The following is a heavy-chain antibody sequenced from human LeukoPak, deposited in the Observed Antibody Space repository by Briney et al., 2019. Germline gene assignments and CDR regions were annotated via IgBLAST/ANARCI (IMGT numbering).Heavy chain of an antibody. CDR3: TKAYDYGANTRLPKYNWFDP. D-gene: IGHD4-23*01. V-gene: IGHV3-30*02. J-gene: IGHJ5*02. CDR2: IRYDGNNK. CDR1: GFTFRSCA. Sequence: PGGSLRLSCAASGFTFRSCAMHWVRQAPGKGLEWVAYIRYDGNNKYYADSVRGRFTISRDNSKDTLYLQMNSLRPEDTAVYYCTKAYDYGANTRLPKYNWFDPWGQGTLVTVSS.